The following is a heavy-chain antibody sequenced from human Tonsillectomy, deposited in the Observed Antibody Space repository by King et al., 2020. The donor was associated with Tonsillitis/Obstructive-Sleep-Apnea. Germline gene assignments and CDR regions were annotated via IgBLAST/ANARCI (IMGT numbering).Heavy chain of an antibody. CDR2: VFHAGTT. CDR3: ATSDSSRDGGDYYFDY. V-gene: IGHV4-4*02. CDR1: GASIRSDHW. D-gene: IGHD3-16*01. Sequence: VQLQESGPGLVQPLGTLSLTCAVSGASIRSDHWWSWVRQSPGKRLEWIGRVFHAGTTKYNPSLGGRGSISIDQSEHTFSLHLGSVTAADTAVYYCATSDSSRDGGDYYFDYWGRGTLVTVSS. J-gene: IGHJ4*02.